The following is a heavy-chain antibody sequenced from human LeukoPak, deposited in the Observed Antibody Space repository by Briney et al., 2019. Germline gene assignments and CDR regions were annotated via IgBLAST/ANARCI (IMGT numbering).Heavy chain of an antibody. Sequence: GGSLRLSCAASGFTFSSYSMNWVRQAPGKGLEWVSSISSSSSYIYYADAVTARFTISRDNAKNSLYLPMNRLRAEDTAVYYCAGDPRAYYDFWSGYPYPSWGQGTLVTVSS. CDR1: GFTFSSYS. V-gene: IGHV3-21*01. CDR2: ISSSSSYI. D-gene: IGHD3-3*01. J-gene: IGHJ5*02. CDR3: AGDPRAYYDFWSGYPYPS.